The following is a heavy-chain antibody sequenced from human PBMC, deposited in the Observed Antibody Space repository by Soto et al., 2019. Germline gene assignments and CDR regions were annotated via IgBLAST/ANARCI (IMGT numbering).Heavy chain of an antibody. D-gene: IGHD6-19*01. CDR3: AKDRGWALDY. CDR2: ISYDGSNK. Sequence: QVQLVESGGGVVQPGRSERLSCAASGFTFSSYGMHWVRQAPGKGLEWVAVISYDGSNKYYADSVKGRFTISRDNSKNTLYLQMNSLRAEDTAVYYCAKDRGWALDYWGQGTLVTVSS. V-gene: IGHV3-30*18. CDR1: GFTFSSYG. J-gene: IGHJ4*02.